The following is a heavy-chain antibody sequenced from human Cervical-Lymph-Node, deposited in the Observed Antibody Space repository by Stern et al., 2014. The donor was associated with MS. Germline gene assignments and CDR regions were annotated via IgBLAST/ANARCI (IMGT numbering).Heavy chain of an antibody. CDR2: IDWDDDK. D-gene: IGHD1-1*01. J-gene: IGHJ4*02. CDR1: GFSLSTSGVR. V-gene: IGHV2-70*04. Sequence: QVTLRESGPALVKPTPTLTLTCTFSGFSLSTSGVRVNWIRPPPGQALEWLARIDWDDDKFYSTSLKSRLTLSKDTSKNQVVLTMTNMDPVDTATYYCARMLGTHIDYWGQGTLVTVSS. CDR3: ARMLGTHIDY.